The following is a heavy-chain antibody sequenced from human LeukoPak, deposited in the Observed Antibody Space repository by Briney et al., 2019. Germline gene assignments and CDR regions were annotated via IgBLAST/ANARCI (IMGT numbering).Heavy chain of an antibody. CDR3: TSPRSWHDAFDI. Sequence: PGGSLRLSCAASGFTFSNAWMSWARQAPGKGLEWVGRIKSKTDGGTTDYAAPVKGRFTISRDDSKNTLYLQMNSLKTEDTAVYYCTSPRSWHDAFDIWGQGTMVTVSS. CDR2: IKSKTDGGTT. CDR1: GFTFSNAW. J-gene: IGHJ3*02. D-gene: IGHD6-13*01. V-gene: IGHV3-15*01.